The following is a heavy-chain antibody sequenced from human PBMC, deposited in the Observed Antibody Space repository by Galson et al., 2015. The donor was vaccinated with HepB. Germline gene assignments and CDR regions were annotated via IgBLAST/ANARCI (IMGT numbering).Heavy chain of an antibody. CDR3: AKSLPPGGNSSVAGIDY. J-gene: IGHJ4*02. Sequence: SLRLSCAASGFTFDDYAMHWVRQAPGKGLEWVSGISWNSGSIGYADSVKGRFTISRDNAKNSLYLQMNSLRAEDTALYYCAKSLPPGGNSSVAGIDYWGPGTLGAGSS. D-gene: IGHD3-16*01. CDR1: GFTFDDYA. CDR2: ISWNSGSI. V-gene: IGHV3-9*01.